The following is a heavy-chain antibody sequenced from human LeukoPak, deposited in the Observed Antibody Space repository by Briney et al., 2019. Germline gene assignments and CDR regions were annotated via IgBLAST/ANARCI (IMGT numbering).Heavy chain of an antibody. J-gene: IGHJ6*02. CDR3: ASTRLADTAMVPPYYYYGMDV. Sequence: QPGRSLRLSCAASGFTFSSYAMHWVRQAPGKGLEWVAVISYDGSNKYYADSVKGRFTISRDNSKNTLYLQMNSLRAEDTAVYYCASTRLADTAMVPPYYYYGMDVWGQGTTVTVSS. CDR2: ISYDGSNK. D-gene: IGHD5-18*01. V-gene: IGHV3-30*14. CDR1: GFTFSSYA.